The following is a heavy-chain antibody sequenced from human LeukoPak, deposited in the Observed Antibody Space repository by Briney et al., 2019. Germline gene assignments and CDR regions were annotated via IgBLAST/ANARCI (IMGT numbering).Heavy chain of an antibody. CDR2: ISHDGSNR. CDR3: AGSIAMVITFFDS. V-gene: IGHV3-30*14. Sequence: QLGRSLRLSCAASGFTFSGSAIHWVRQAPGKGLEWVAVISHDGSNRYYADSVKGRFTISRDNSNNMINLQINSLTVDDTAIYYCAGSIAMVITFFDSWGPGTLVTVSS. J-gene: IGHJ4*02. D-gene: IGHD3-22*01. CDR1: GFTFSGSA.